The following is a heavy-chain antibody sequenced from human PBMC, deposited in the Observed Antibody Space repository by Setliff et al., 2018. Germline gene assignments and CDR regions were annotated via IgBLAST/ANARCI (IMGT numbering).Heavy chain of an antibody. D-gene: IGHD3-10*01. CDR3: ARDNRARHYMDV. CDR1: GYSISSGFS. V-gene: IGHV4-38-2*02. CDR2: ILFSGDT. J-gene: IGHJ6*03. Sequence: LSLTCAVSGYSISSGFSWVWIRQSPGKGLEWIGRILFSGDTYYNPSLNSRVTISADTSKNQFSLNLSSVTAADTAVYYCARDNRARHYMDVWGKGTTVTAP.